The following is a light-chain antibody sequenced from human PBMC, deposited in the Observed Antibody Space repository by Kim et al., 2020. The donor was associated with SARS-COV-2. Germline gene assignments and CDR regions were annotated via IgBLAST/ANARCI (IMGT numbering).Light chain of an antibody. J-gene: IGKJ1*01. CDR3: QHYHGWWT. V-gene: IGKV3-15*01. Sequence: DIVMTQSPATLSVSPGERATLSCRASQSVSSKLAWYQQKPGQAPRLLIYDASTRATGIPARFSGSGSGTEFTLTISSLQSEDFAVYYCQHYHGWWTFGQGTKVEIK. CDR2: DAS. CDR1: QSVSSK.